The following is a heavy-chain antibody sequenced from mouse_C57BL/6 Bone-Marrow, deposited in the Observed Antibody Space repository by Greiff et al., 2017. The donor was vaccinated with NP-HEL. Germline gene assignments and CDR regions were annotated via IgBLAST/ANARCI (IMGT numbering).Heavy chain of an antibody. CDR2: IYPGDGDT. Sequence: QVQLKESGPELVKPGASVKISCKASGYAFSSSWMNWVKQRPGKGLEWIGRIYPGDGDTNYNGKFKGKATITADKSSSTAYMQLSSLAYEDSAVYFYARWDFDVWGTGTTVTVSS. V-gene: IGHV1-82*01. J-gene: IGHJ1*03. CDR1: GYAFSSSW. CDR3: ARWDFDV.